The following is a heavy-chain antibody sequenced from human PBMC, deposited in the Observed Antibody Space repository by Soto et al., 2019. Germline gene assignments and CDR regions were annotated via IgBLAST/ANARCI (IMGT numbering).Heavy chain of an antibody. CDR1: GYTLTNYG. D-gene: IGHD3-22*01. CDR3: ARDLYYEGAVDI. V-gene: IGHV1-18*01. CDR2: ISAYKGYT. J-gene: IGHJ3*02. Sequence: ASVKVSCKASGYTLTNYGVSWVRQAPGQGLEWMGWISAYKGYTKYAQKLQGRVTMTTDTSTNTAYMELNSLTSDDTAVYYCARDLYYEGAVDIWGKGSLVTV.